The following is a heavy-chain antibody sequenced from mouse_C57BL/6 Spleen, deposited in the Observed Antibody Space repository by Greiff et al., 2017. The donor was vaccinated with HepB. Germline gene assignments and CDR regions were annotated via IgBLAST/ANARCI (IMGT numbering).Heavy chain of an antibody. CDR3: AQIYYSNYVGFAY. D-gene: IGHD2-5*01. Sequence: VMLVESGPGLVQPSQSLSITCTVSGFSLTSYGVHWVRQPPGKGLEWLGVIWSGGSTDYNAAFISRLSISKDNSKSQVFFKMNSLQADDTAIYYCAQIYYSNYVGFAYWGQGTLVTVSA. V-gene: IGHV2-4*01. CDR2: IWSGGST. J-gene: IGHJ3*01. CDR1: GFSLTSYG.